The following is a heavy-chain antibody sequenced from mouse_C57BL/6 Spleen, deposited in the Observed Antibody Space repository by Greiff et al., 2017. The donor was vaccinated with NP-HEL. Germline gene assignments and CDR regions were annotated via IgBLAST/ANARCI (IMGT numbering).Heavy chain of an antibody. CDR3: ARRGGRYDYDDYAMDY. D-gene: IGHD2-4*01. CDR1: GYSFTDYN. Sequence: EVQLQESGPELVKPGASVKISCKASGYSFTDYNMNWVKQSNGKSLEWIGVINPNYGTTSYNQKFKGKAKLTVDQSSSAADMQLNSLASDDSAVYYCARRGGRYDYDDYAMDYWGQGTSVTVSS. V-gene: IGHV1-39*01. CDR2: INPNYGTT. J-gene: IGHJ4*01.